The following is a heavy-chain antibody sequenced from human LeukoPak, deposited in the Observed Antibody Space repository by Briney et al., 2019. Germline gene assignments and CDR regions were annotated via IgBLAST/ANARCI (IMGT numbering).Heavy chain of an antibody. Sequence: PGGSLRLSCAASGFTFSDYYMSWIRQAPGKGLEWVSYISSGGSPIYYADSVKGRFTMSRDNAKNSLYLQMNSLGAEDTAVYYCARPNSWYYYYMDVWGKGTTVTVSS. CDR1: GFTFSDYY. J-gene: IGHJ6*03. V-gene: IGHV3-11*04. D-gene: IGHD2-21*01. CDR2: ISSGGSPI. CDR3: ARPNSWYYYYMDV.